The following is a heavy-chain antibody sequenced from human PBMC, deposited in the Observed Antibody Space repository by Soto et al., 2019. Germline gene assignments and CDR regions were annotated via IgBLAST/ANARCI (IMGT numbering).Heavy chain of an antibody. D-gene: IGHD3-3*01. CDR2: IYYSGST. CDR3: ARDPSGIFGYYYGMDV. V-gene: IGHV4-59*01. J-gene: IGHJ6*02. CDR1: GGSISSYY. Sequence: PSETLSLTCTVSGGSISSYYWSWIRQPPGKGLEWIGYIYYSGSTNYNPSLKSRVTISVDTSKNQFSLKLSSVTAADTAVYYCARDPSGIFGYYYGMDVWGQGTTVTVSS.